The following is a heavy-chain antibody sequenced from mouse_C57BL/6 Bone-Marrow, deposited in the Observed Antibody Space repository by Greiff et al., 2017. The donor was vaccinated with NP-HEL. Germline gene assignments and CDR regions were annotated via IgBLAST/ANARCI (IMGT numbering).Heavy chain of an antibody. Sequence: QVQLQQPGAELVRPGTSVKLSCKASGYTFTSYWMHWVKQRPGQGLEWIGVIDSSDSYTNYNQKFKCKATLTVDTSSSTAYMQLSSLTSEDSAVYYCARYGYGSSYGFAYWGQGTLVAVSA. CDR2: IDSSDSYT. J-gene: IGHJ3*01. D-gene: IGHD1-1*01. CDR3: ARYGYGSSYGFAY. V-gene: IGHV1-59*01. CDR1: GYTFTSYW.